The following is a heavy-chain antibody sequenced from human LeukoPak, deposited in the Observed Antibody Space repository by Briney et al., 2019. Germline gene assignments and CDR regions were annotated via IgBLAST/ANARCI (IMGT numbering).Heavy chain of an antibody. J-gene: IGHJ3*02. V-gene: IGHV3-21*01. Sequence: PGGSLRLSCAASGFTFSDYSMNWVRQAPGKGLEWVSSISSSSSYIYYADSVKGRFTISRDNAKNSLYLQMNSLRAEDTAVYYCARDRATSIVVVVAATDAFDIWGQGTMVTVSS. D-gene: IGHD2-15*01. CDR1: GFTFSDYS. CDR3: ARDRATSIVVVVAATDAFDI. CDR2: ISSSSSYI.